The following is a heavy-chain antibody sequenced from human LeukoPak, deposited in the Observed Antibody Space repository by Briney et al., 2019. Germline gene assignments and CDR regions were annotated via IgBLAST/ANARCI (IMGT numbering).Heavy chain of an antibody. CDR1: GASVTSGAYH. J-gene: IGHJ4*02. Sequence: SETLSLTCTVSGASVTSGAYHWSWIRQSPGKGLEWIGHTENNKNNPSLNSRLSISVDSSKNQFSLRLTSVTAADTAIYFCATYYGGRGASGYWGQGTLVTVSS. CDR3: ATYYGGRGASGY. D-gene: IGHD2-21*01. CDR2: TENN. V-gene: IGHV4-30-4*01.